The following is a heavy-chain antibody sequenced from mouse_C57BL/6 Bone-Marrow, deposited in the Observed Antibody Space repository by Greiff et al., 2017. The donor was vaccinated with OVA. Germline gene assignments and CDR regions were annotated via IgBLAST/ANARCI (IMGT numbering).Heavy chain of an antibody. V-gene: IGHV1-20*01. CDR3: ARLDLYYAMDY. Sequence: VQLQQSGPELVKPGDSVKISCKASGYSFTGYFMNWVMQSHGKSLEWIGRINPYNGDTFYNQKFKGKATLTVDKSSSTAHMELRSLTSEDSAVYYCARLDLYYAMDYWGQGTSVTVSS. J-gene: IGHJ4*01. CDR2: INPYNGDT. CDR1: GYSFTGYF.